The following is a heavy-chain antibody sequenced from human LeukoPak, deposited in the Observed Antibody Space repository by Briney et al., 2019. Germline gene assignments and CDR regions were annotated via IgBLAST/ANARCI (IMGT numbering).Heavy chain of an antibody. V-gene: IGHV3-30*18. Sequence: SLRLPCAASGFTFSSYDMLWVRQAPGKGLEGVAVISYDGSNKYYADFVKGRFTISRDNSKNTLYLQMNSLRAEDTAVYYCAKGITIFGVVTLFDYWGQGTLVTVSS. J-gene: IGHJ4*02. D-gene: IGHD3-3*01. CDR1: GFTFSSYD. CDR2: ISYDGSNK. CDR3: AKGITIFGVVTLFDY.